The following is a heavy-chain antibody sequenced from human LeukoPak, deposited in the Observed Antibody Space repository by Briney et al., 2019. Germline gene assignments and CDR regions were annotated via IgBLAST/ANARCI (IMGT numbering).Heavy chain of an antibody. Sequence: PGGSLRLSCAASGFTFNNYAMSWVRQAPGKGLEWVSAISGSGGSTHYADSVKGRFTISRDNSKNTLYLQMNSLRAEDTAVYYCAKESGIAVAGFFDYWGQGTLVTVSS. D-gene: IGHD6-19*01. CDR3: AKESGIAVAGFFDY. CDR1: GFTFNNYA. J-gene: IGHJ4*02. CDR2: ISGSGGST. V-gene: IGHV3-23*01.